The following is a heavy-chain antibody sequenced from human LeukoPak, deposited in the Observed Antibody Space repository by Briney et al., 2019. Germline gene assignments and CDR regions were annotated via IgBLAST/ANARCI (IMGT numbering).Heavy chain of an antibody. CDR3: ARSVNYGDYVGAFDI. D-gene: IGHD4-17*01. V-gene: IGHV4-38-2*02. J-gene: IGHJ3*02. Sequence: KPSETQSLTCTVSGYSISSGYYWGWIRQPPGKGLEWIGSIYHSGSTYYNPSLKSRVTISVDTSKNQFSLKLSSVTAADTAVYYCARSVNYGDYVGAFDIWGQGTMVTVSS. CDR1: GYSISSGYY. CDR2: IYHSGST.